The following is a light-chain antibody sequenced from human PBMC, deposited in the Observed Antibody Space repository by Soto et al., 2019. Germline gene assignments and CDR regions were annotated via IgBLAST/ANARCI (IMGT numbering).Light chain of an antibody. CDR2: DNH. CDR1: TSIIGNNY. J-gene: IGLJ2*01. Sequence: QSVLTQPPSVSAAPGQKVTISCSGSTSIIGNNYVSWFQQLPGTAPKLLIYDNHKRPSGIPDRFSASKSGTSATLAITGLQTGDEADYHCGTWDSNLRIVVFGGGTKLTVL. CDR3: GTWDSNLRIVV. V-gene: IGLV1-51*01.